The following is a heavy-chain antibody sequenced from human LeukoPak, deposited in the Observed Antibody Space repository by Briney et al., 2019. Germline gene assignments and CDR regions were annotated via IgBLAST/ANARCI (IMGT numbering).Heavy chain of an antibody. Sequence: PSETLSLTCAVSGGSISSRNWWSWVRQPPGKGLEWIGEIYHGGSTTYNPSLKSRVAISVDKSKNQLSLMLNSVTAADTAVYYCARQYYYGSGTYFPLDYWGQGTLVTVSS. CDR1: GGSISSRNW. V-gene: IGHV4-4*02. J-gene: IGHJ4*02. CDR3: ARQYYYGSGTYFPLDY. CDR2: IYHGGST. D-gene: IGHD3-10*01.